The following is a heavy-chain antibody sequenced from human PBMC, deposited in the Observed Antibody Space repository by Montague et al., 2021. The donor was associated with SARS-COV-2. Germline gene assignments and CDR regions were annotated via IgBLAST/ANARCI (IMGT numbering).Heavy chain of an antibody. CDR3: VRTAKDSANYNAFGT. V-gene: IGHV2-70*17. CDR2: XXWDDDK. D-gene: IGHD4/OR15-4a*01. Sequence: PALVKPTQTLTLTCTFSGFSLTTSGMSVGWMRQPPGKAPEWLARXXWDDDKFYTSSLRTRLTISKDTSKNQVVLTMTNMDPVDTATYYCVRTAKDSANYNAFGTWGQGTPVIVS. J-gene: IGHJ5*02. CDR1: GFSLTTSGMS.